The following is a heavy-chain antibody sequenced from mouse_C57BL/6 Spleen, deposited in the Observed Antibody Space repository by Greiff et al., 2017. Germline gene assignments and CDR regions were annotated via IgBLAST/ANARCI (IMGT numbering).Heavy chain of an antibody. CDR3: TRGESWDDGFAY. CDR2: IYPGNSDT. V-gene: IGHV1-5*01. CDR1: GYTFTSYW. J-gene: IGHJ3*01. D-gene: IGHD4-1*01. Sequence: VQLQQSGTVLARPGASVKMSCKTSGYTFTSYWMHWVKQRPGQGLEWIGAIYPGNSDTSSNQKFKGKAKLTAVTSASTAYMELRSLTNEDSAVYYCTRGESWDDGFAYWGQGTLVTVSA.